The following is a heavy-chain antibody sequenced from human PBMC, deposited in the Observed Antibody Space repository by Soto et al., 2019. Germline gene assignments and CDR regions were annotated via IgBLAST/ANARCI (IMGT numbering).Heavy chain of an antibody. J-gene: IGHJ5*02. D-gene: IGHD2-2*01. Sequence: SETLSLTCTVSGGSISDDTYYWGWIRHPPGKGLEWIGSIYYSGTSSYNPSLKSRVTMPVDTSKKQLSLRLRSVTAADTAVYYCARLHCDSPNCVPLDPWGQGTLVTVS. CDR2: IYYSGTS. CDR1: GGSISDDTYY. CDR3: ARLHCDSPNCVPLDP. V-gene: IGHV4-39*01.